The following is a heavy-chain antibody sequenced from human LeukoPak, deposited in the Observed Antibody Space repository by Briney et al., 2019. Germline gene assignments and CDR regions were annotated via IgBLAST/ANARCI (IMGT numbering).Heavy chain of an antibody. J-gene: IGHJ4*02. CDR2: ISPNSGGT. CDR1: GYTFTGYY. V-gene: IGHV1-2*02. D-gene: IGHD6-19*01. Sequence: ASVKVSCKASGYTFTGYYMHWVRQAPGQGLEWMGWISPNSGGTNYAQKFQGRVTMTRDTSISTAYMELSRLRSDDTAVYYCARVRGNSSGWYVDFDYWGQGTLVTVSS. CDR3: ARVRGNSSGWYVDFDY.